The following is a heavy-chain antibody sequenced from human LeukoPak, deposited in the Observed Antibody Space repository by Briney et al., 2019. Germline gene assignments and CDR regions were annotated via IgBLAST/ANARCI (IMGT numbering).Heavy chain of an antibody. CDR2: IYTRGNT. CDR3: AKESRLGGASGSHHLAY. CDR1: GAPVNFYY. V-gene: IGHV4-4*07. Sequence: SETLSLTCTVSGAPVNFYYLSWIRHSAEKGLEWIGRIYTRGNTNYNPSLKSRVTLSVDTSRNQFSLMLSSVTAADTAVYYCAKESRLGGASGSHHLAYWGQGVLVTVSS. J-gene: IGHJ4*02. D-gene: IGHD3-10*01.